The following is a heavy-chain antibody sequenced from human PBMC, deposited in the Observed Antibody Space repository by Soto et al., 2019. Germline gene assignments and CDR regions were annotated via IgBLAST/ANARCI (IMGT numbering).Heavy chain of an antibody. J-gene: IGHJ4*02. CDR1: GGSVSSGSYY. Sequence: SETLSLTCTVSGGSVSSGSYYWSWIRQPPGKGLEWIGYIYYSGSTNYNPSLKSRVTISVDTSKNQFSLKLSSVTAADTAVYYCARVRIAARLYYFDYWGQGTLVTV. CDR3: ARVRIAARLYYFDY. D-gene: IGHD6-6*01. CDR2: IYYSGST. V-gene: IGHV4-61*01.